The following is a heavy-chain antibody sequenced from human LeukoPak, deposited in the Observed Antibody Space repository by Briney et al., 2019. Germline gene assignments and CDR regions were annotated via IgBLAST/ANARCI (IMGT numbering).Heavy chain of an antibody. CDR2: IHYSGRT. CDR1: GGSISGSY. V-gene: IGHV4-59*01. CDR3: ARLVVTSALDWCDP. Sequence: SETLSLNCTVSGGSISGSYWSWIRQPPGKGLEWIGYIHYSGRTNYSPSLKSRVTMSVNTSRNQFSLKLSSVTAADTAVYYCARLVVTSALDWCDPWGQGTLVTVSS. J-gene: IGHJ5*02. D-gene: IGHD2-21*02.